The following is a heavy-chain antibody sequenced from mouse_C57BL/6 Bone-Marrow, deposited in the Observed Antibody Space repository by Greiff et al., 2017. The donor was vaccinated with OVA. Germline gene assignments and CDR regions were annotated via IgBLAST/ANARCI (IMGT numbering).Heavy chain of an antibody. D-gene: IGHD2-4*01. CDR2: INYDGSST. Sequence: EVNVVESEGGLVQPGSSMKLSCTASGFTFSDYYMAWVRQVPEKGLEWVANINYDGSSTYYLDSLKSRFIISRDNAKNILYLQMSSLKSEDTATYYCARDLDYDYDGPLDYWGQGTSVTVSS. J-gene: IGHJ4*01. CDR1: GFTFSDYY. V-gene: IGHV5-16*01. CDR3: ARDLDYDYDGPLDY.